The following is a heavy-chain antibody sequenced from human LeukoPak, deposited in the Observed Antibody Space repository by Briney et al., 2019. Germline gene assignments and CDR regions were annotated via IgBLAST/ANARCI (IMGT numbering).Heavy chain of an antibody. Sequence: ETLSLTCTVSGGSIRSSYYYWGWIRQPPGKGLEWVSVIYNDGSTYYADSVKGRFTISRDNSKNTLYLQMNSLRAEDTGVYYCASSDPLVVIAIQFDYWGQGTLVTVSS. V-gene: IGHV3-53*01. CDR1: GGSIRSSYYY. CDR3: ASSDPLVVIAIQFDY. CDR2: IYNDGST. J-gene: IGHJ4*02. D-gene: IGHD2-21*01.